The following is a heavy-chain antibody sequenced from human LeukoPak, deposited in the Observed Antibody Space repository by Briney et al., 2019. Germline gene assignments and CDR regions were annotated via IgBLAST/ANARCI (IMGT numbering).Heavy chain of an antibody. V-gene: IGHV3-11*04. CDR3: ASPRDYYGSGSYSP. Sequence: PGGSLRLSCAASGFTFSDYYMSWIRQAPGKGLEWVSCISSSGSTIYYADSVKGRFTISRDNAKNSLYLQMNSLRAEDTAVYYCASPRDYYGSGSYSPWGQGTLVTVSS. D-gene: IGHD3-10*01. J-gene: IGHJ5*02. CDR1: GFTFSDYY. CDR2: ISSSGSTI.